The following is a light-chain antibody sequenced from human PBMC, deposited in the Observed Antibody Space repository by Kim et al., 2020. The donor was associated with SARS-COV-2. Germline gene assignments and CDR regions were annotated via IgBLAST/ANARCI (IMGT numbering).Light chain of an antibody. Sequence: ALGQTVRITCQGDGLSTYYASWYQQKPGQAPILVIYGKNNRPSGIPDRFAASTSGNTGSLTITGAQAEDEADYYCNSRDSSGNHLVFGGGTQLTVL. V-gene: IGLV3-19*01. CDR3: NSRDSSGNHLV. CDR2: GKN. J-gene: IGLJ3*02. CDR1: GLSTYY.